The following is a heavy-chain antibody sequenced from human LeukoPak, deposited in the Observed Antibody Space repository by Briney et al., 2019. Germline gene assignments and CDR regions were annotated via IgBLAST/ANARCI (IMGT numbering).Heavy chain of an antibody. CDR3: ARGNRLYTSSWYSLAFDI. CDR2: VNPISGYT. J-gene: IGHJ3*02. CDR1: GCAFTSYD. V-gene: IGHV1-8*01. Sequence: ASVKVSCKPSGCAFTSYDINWVRQATGQGLEWMGWVNPISGYTGYAQKFQGRVTLTGNTSISTAYMELSSLKSEDAAVYYCARGNRLYTSSWYSLAFDIWGQGTMVTVSS. D-gene: IGHD6-13*01.